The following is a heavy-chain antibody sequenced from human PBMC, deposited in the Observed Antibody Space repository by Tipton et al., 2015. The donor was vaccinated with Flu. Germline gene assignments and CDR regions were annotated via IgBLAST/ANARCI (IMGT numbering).Heavy chain of an antibody. CDR3: ARGSGSGTDVTFYF. Sequence: LRLSCTVSGGSISSGSFYWSWMRQPAGKGLEWIGRMSASGSSKYKPSLKSRVTMSVDTSKNQFSLRLTSVTSADTAVYYCARGSGSGTDVTFYFWGQGTRVTVSS. V-gene: IGHV4-61*02. D-gene: IGHD3-10*01. J-gene: IGHJ4*02. CDR1: GGSISSGSFY. CDR2: MSASGSS.